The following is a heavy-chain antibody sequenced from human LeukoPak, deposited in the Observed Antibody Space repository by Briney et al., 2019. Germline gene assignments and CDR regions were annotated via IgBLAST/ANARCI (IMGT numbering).Heavy chain of an antibody. J-gene: IGHJ6*03. CDR1: GGSFSDYY. Sequence: PSETLSLTCAVYGGSFSDYYRSWIRQPPGEGLEWIGKVNHSGSTKYNPSLKSRVTISVDTSKNQFSLRLSSVTAADTAVYYCARVAFDSNYHHLREYYYYYMDVWGKGTTVTVSS. D-gene: IGHD4-11*01. CDR3: ARVAFDSNYHHLREYYYYYMDV. CDR2: VNHSGST. V-gene: IGHV4-34*01.